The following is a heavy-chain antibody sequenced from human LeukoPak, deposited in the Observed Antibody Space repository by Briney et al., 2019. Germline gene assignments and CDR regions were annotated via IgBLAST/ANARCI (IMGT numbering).Heavy chain of an antibody. J-gene: IGHJ4*02. D-gene: IGHD6-13*01. Sequence: GESLKISCKGSGYTFTSYWIGWVRQLPGKGLEWMGIIYPDDSDTTYSPSFQGQVTISADKSITTAYLQWSSLKASDTAMYYCARQIAPAGSIDYWGQGTLVTVSS. CDR1: GYTFTSYW. CDR2: IYPDDSDT. CDR3: ARQIAPAGSIDY. V-gene: IGHV5-51*01.